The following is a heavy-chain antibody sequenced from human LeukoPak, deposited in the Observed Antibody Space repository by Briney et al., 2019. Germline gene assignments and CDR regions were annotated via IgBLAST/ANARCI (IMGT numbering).Heavy chain of an antibody. CDR2: IIPIFGTA. D-gene: IGHD1/OR15-1a*01. Sequence: SVKVSCKASGYTFTSYGISWVRQAPGQGLEWVGGIIPIFGTANYAQKFQGRVTITADESTSTAYMELSSLRSEDTAVYYCAGTAPFDPWGQGTLVTVSS. CDR3: AGTAPFDP. CDR1: GYTFTSYG. J-gene: IGHJ5*02. V-gene: IGHV1-69*13.